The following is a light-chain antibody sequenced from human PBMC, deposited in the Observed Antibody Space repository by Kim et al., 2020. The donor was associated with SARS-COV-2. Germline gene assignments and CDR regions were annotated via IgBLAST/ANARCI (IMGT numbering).Light chain of an antibody. J-gene: IGLJ2*01. CDR2: QDN. Sequence: SSSLPPPPSFSFSPGQTASITCSGDKLGDKYACWYQQKPGQSPLLVIYQDNKRPSGIPERFSGSNSGNTATLTISGTQAMDEADYYCQAWDSSTVVFGGGTQLTVL. CDR3: QAWDSSTVV. CDR1: KLGDKY. V-gene: IGLV3-1*01.